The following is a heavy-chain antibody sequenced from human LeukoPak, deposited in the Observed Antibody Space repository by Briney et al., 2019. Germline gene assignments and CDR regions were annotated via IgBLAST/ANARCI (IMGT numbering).Heavy chain of an antibody. D-gene: IGHD3-3*01. CDR2: ISSSGSTI. Sequence: EGSLRLSCAASGFTFSSYEMNWVRQAPGKGLEWVSYISSSGSTIYYADSVKGRFTISRDNAKNSLYLQMNSLRAEDTAVYYCASGSNYDFWSGYPPGYGMDVWGQGTTVTVSS. CDR3: ASGSNYDFWSGYPPGYGMDV. J-gene: IGHJ6*02. CDR1: GFTFSSYE. V-gene: IGHV3-48*03.